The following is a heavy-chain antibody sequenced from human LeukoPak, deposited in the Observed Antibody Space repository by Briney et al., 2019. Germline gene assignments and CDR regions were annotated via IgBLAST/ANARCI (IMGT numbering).Heavy chain of an antibody. D-gene: IGHD3-10*02. CDR3: ARLQSASQDPTMYIGGFYYMDV. CDR1: GGSISSYY. Sequence: PSETLSLTCTVSGGSISSYYWGWIRQPPGKGLEWIGYISYSGSTKNNPSLKSRVSISVATPKNQFFLEVNSVTAADTAVYYCARLQSASQDPTMYIGGFYYMDVWGKGTAVTVSS. J-gene: IGHJ6*03. V-gene: IGHV4-59*08. CDR2: ISYSGST.